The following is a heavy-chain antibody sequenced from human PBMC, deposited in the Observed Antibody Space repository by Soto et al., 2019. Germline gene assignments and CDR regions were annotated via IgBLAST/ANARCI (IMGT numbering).Heavy chain of an antibody. J-gene: IGHJ5*02. CDR1: GFTFNSYS. V-gene: IGHV3-30-3*01. Sequence: QVQLVESGGGVVQPGRSLRLSCTVSGFTFNSYSMHWVRQAPGKGLEWVAVVSYDGSNEYYADSMKGRFTISRDNSKNTLYLPMNSLRPEDTAVYYCARANNYFDIWGRGTLVAVSA. CDR2: VSYDGSNE. CDR3: ARANNYFDI.